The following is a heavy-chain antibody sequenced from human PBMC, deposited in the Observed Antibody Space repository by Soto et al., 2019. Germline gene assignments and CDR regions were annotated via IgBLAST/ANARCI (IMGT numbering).Heavy chain of an antibody. J-gene: IGHJ3*02. CDR3: ARRDGYYDILTGYSNNDAFDI. Sequence: PGGSLRLSCAASGFTFSSYAMHWVRQAPGKGLEYVSAISSNGGSTYYANSVKGRFTISRDNSKNTLYLQMGSLRAEDMAVYYCARRDGYYDILTGYSNNDAFDIWGQGTMVTVSS. CDR1: GFTFSSYA. CDR2: ISSNGGST. V-gene: IGHV3-64*01. D-gene: IGHD3-9*01.